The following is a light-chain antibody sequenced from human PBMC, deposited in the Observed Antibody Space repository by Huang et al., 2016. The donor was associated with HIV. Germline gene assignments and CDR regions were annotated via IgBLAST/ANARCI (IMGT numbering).Light chain of an antibody. CDR2: DTS. V-gene: IGKV3-15*01. J-gene: IGKJ3*01. CDR1: QSSSSN. Sequence: EILMTQSPVTLSVSQGERATLSCRASQSSSSNLAWYQQKPGQAPRLLIYDTSTRATGVPARFSGNGSGSEFTLTISSLQSEDFAIYYCQQFSSWPPVFGPGTKVDVK. CDR3: QQFSSWPPV.